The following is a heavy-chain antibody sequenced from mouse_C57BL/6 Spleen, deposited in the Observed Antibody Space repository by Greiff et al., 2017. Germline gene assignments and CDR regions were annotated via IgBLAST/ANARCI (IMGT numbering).Heavy chain of an antibody. Sequence: QVQLKQPGAELVKPGASVKLSCKASGYTFTSYWMQWVKQRPGQGLEWIGEIDPSDSYTNYNQKFKGKATLTVDTSSSTAYMQLSSLTSEDSAVYYCARRGVTGRAMDYWGQGTSVTVSS. CDR2: IDPSDSYT. CDR1: GYTFTSYW. D-gene: IGHD4-1*01. V-gene: IGHV1-50*01. CDR3: ARRGVTGRAMDY. J-gene: IGHJ4*01.